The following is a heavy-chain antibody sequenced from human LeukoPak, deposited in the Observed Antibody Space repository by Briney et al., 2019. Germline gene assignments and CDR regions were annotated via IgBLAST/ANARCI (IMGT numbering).Heavy chain of an antibody. V-gene: IGHV4-39*01. D-gene: IGHD2-21*02. CDR1: GASISSNNYH. J-gene: IGHJ4*02. CDR2: IYYSGST. Sequence: SETLSLTCTVSGASISSNNYHWGWVRQPPGKGLEWIGTIYYSGSTYSNPSLRSRVTISVDTSKNQFSLKLSSVTAADTAVYYCATGYCGGDCYSSRNLVPFDYWGQGTLVTVSS. CDR3: ATGYCGGDCYSSRNLVPFDY.